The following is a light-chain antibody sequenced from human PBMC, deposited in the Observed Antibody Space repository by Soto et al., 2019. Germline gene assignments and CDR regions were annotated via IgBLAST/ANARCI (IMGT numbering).Light chain of an antibody. CDR2: KAS. CDR1: QSISTW. CDR3: QQYNTYPLT. J-gene: IGKJ4*01. V-gene: IGKV1-5*03. Sequence: DIHMTQSPSTLSASVGDRVTITCRASQSISTWLAWYQQKPGKAPKLLIYKASNLEGGVPSRFSGSGSGTEFTITISSLQPDDFATYYCQQYNTYPLTFGGGTTVEIK.